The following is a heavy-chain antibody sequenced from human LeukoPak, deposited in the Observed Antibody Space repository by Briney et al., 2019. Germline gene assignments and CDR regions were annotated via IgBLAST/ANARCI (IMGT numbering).Heavy chain of an antibody. Sequence: SETLSLTCAVSGASISSSHWGSWVRQTPGKGLEWIGDIYPPGGNNYTPSLKSRVTISLDTCKNQFSLKLSSVTAADTAVYYCAVAEYGPRDYWGQGPLVTVSS. CDR1: GASISSSHW. CDR2: IYPPGGN. V-gene: IGHV4-4*02. J-gene: IGHJ4*02. D-gene: IGHD1-14*01. CDR3: AVAEYGPRDY.